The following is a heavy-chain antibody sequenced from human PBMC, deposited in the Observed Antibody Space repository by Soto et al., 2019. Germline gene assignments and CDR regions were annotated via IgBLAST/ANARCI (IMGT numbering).Heavy chain of an antibody. CDR3: ARHATYYDILSGYYFDY. Sequence: PXESLKVSWQCSGYSFTSYWIALVRQMPGKGLEWMAIINPGDSETKYSPSFQGQVTISADKSINTAYLQWSSLKASDTAMYYCARHATYYDILSGYYFDYWGQRTQVTVSS. V-gene: IGHV5-51*01. J-gene: IGHJ4*02. CDR2: INPGDSET. D-gene: IGHD3-9*01. CDR1: GYSFTSYW.